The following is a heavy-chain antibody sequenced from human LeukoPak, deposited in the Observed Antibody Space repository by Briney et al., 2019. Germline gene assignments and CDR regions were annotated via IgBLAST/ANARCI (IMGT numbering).Heavy chain of an antibody. J-gene: IGHJ4*02. Sequence: GGSLRLSCAASGFTFSNYWMHWVRQTPGKGLVWVSRIISDGSSTSYADSVKGRFTISRDNAKNTLNLQMNSLRAEDTAVYYCARDGSLPDYWGQGTLVTVSS. CDR1: GFTFSNYW. CDR3: ARDGSLPDY. CDR2: IISDGSST. V-gene: IGHV3-74*01.